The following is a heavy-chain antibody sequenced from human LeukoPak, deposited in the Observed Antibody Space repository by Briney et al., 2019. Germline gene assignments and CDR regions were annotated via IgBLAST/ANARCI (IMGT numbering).Heavy chain of an antibody. CDR3: ARDPRTGPIDY. V-gene: IGHV4-39*07. J-gene: IGHJ4*02. CDR1: GGSISSRSYY. Sequence: PSETLSLTCTVSGGSISSRSYYWGWIRQPPGKGLEWIGSIFYTGNTYYNPSLKSRVTMSVDTSKNQFSLKLSSETAADTAVYYCARDPRTGPIDYWGQGTLVTVSS. CDR2: IFYTGNT.